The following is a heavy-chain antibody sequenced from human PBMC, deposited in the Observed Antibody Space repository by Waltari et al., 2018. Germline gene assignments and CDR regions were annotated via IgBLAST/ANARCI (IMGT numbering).Heavy chain of an antibody. J-gene: IGHJ4*02. D-gene: IGHD6-13*01. CDR2: INAGNGNT. CDR3: AREVAAAGTEYYFDY. Sequence: QVQLVQSGAEVKKPGASVKVSCKASGYTFSSYAMHWVRQAPGQRLEWMGWINAGNGNTKYSQEFQGRVTITRDTSASTAYMELSSLRSEDMAVYYCAREVAAAGTEYYFDYWGQGTLVTVSS. V-gene: IGHV1-3*03. CDR1: GYTFSSYA.